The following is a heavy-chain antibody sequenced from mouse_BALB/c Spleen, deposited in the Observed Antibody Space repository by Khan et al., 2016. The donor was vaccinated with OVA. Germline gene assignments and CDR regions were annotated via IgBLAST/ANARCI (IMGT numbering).Heavy chain of an antibody. CDR3: ARTARIKY. Sequence: EVQLQESGPGLVKPSQSLSLTCTVTGYSITSGYGWNCIRQFPGNKLEWMGYISYSGSTNYNPSLKSHISITRDTSKNQFFLQLNSVTTEDTATYYCARTARIKYWGQGTTLTVSS. J-gene: IGHJ2*01. CDR2: ISYSGST. D-gene: IGHD1-2*01. CDR1: GYSITSGYG. V-gene: IGHV3-2*02.